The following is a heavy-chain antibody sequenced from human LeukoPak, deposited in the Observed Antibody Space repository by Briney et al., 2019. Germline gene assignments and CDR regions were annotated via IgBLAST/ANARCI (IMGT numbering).Heavy chain of an antibody. D-gene: IGHD5-12*01. Sequence: PSETLSLTCTVSGGSVSSGSYFWSWIRQPPGKGLEWIGYIFYSGSTNYNPSLKSRVTISVDTSKNQFSLKLSSVTAADTAAYYCAREGSGYDYWGQGTLVTVSS. J-gene: IGHJ4*02. CDR2: IFYSGST. CDR1: GGSVSSGSYF. CDR3: AREGSGYDY. V-gene: IGHV4-61*01.